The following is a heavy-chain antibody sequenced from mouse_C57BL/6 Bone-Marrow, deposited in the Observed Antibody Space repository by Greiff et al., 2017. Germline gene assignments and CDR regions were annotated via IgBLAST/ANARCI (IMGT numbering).Heavy chain of an antibody. CDR1: GYTFTSYW. Sequence: QVQLQQSGAELVMPGASVKLSCKASGYTFTSYWMHWVKQRPGQGLEWIGEIDPSDSYTNSNQKFKGKSTLTVDKSSSTAYMQLSSLTSEDSAVYYCANLLAYWGQGTLVTVSA. CDR3: ANLLAY. CDR2: IDPSDSYT. V-gene: IGHV1-69*01. J-gene: IGHJ3*01.